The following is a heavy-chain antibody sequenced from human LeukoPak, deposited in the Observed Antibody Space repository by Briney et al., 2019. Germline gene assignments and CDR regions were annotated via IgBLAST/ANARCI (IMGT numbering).Heavy chain of an antibody. D-gene: IGHD2-2*03. CDR2: IYYSGST. CDR3: ARGRPGYWRSTSCYPPRY. Sequence: SETLSLTCTVSGGSISSYYWSWIRQPPGKGLEWIGYIYYSGSTNYNPSLKSRVTISVDTSKNQFSLKLSSVTAADTAVYYCARGRPGYWRSTSCYPPRYWGQGTLVTVSS. V-gene: IGHV4-59*01. J-gene: IGHJ4*02. CDR1: GGSISSYY.